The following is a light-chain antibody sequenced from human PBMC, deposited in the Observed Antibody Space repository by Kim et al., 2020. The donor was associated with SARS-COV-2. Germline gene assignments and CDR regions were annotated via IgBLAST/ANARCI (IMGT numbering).Light chain of an antibody. J-gene: IGLJ2*01. CDR3: SSSGV. CDR2: EVS. CDR1: SSDVGGYNY. V-gene: IGLV2-8*01. Sequence: ASGSPGQSVTISCTGTSSDVGGYNYVSWYQQHPGKAPKLMIYEVSKRPSGVPDRFSGSKSGNTASLTVSGLQAEDEADYYCSSSGVFGGGTQLTVL.